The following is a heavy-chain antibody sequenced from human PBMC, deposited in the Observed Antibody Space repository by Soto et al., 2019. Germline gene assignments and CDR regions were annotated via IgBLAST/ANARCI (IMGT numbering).Heavy chain of an antibody. D-gene: IGHD2-8*02. CDR3: SKEGGNTGASDY. V-gene: IGHV1-18*01. CDR2: ISPSNDNS. Sequence: QVQMVQSGAEVKKPGTSVKVSCKASGYAFINYAVNWVRQAPGEGLEWMGWISPSNDNSYSAQKFQDRVTMSTETTSKTVYMELRPLTTDDAAVYYCSKEGGNTGASDYWGQGTLVTVSS. J-gene: IGHJ4*02. CDR1: GYAFINYA.